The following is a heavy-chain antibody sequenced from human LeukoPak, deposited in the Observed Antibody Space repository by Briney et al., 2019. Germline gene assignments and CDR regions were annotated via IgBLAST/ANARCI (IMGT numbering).Heavy chain of an antibody. CDR3: VRFMRGTIGGDN. CDR1: GFTFNNFA. J-gene: IGHJ4*02. D-gene: IGHD3-16*01. V-gene: IGHV3-23*01. CDR2: ISGSGDST. Sequence: GGSLRLSCAASGFTFNNFAMSWVRQAPGKGLEWVSAISGSGDSTYYADSVKGRFTISRDNAKNSLYLQMNNLKAEDTAMYYCVRFMRGTIGGDNWGQGTLVTVSA.